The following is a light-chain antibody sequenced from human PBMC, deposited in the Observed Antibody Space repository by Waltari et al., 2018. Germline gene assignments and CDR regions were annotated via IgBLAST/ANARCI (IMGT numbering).Light chain of an antibody. Sequence: DIQMTQSPSSLSASVGDRVTITCQASQDIRNYLNWYQQKPGRAPKLLIYDASNLETGVPSRFSGSGSGTDFTFTIRSLQPEDVAVYYCLQYFGTPRTFGQGTKLEIK. CDR3: LQYFGTPRT. J-gene: IGKJ2*01. CDR1: QDIRNY. CDR2: DAS. V-gene: IGKV1-33*01.